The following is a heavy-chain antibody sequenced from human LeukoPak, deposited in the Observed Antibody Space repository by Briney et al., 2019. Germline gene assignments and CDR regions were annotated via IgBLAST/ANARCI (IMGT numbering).Heavy chain of an antibody. J-gene: IGHJ4*02. CDR1: GFTFSSYA. D-gene: IGHD6-19*01. Sequence: GGSLRLSCAASGFTFSSYAMSWVRQAPGKGLEWVSTISGSGGSPYYADSVKGRFTISRDNAKNSLYLQMNSLRDEDTAVYYCARGQRWQVPHYFDYWGQGALVTVSS. CDR2: ISGSGGSP. CDR3: ARGQRWQVPHYFDY. V-gene: IGHV3-23*01.